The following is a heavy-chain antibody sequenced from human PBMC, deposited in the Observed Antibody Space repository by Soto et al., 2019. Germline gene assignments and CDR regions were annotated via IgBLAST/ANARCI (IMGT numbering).Heavy chain of an antibody. Sequence: EVQLVETGGGLIQPGGSLIVSCAVSGFTGSGDYMNWVRQAPGKGLEWVSIIYSDGSTFYADSVKGRFTISRDNSKNTLFLQMNSLRAEDTAVYYCARSPYGSHYFDYSCQGTLVTVSS. J-gene: IGHJ4*02. CDR1: GFTGSGDY. D-gene: IGHD3-10*01. CDR2: IYSDGST. CDR3: ARSPYGSHYFDY. V-gene: IGHV3-53*02.